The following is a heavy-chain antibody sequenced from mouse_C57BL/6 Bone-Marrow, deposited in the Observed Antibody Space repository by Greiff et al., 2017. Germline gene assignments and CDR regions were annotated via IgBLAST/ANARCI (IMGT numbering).Heavy chain of an antibody. V-gene: IGHV7-3*01. J-gene: IGHJ3*01. Sequence: DVQLQESGGGLVQPGGSLSLSCAASGFTFTDYYMNWVRQPPGKALEWLGFIRNKANGYTTEYSASVKGRFTISRDNSQSILYLQMKALRAEDSATYYCSRDDDGSDAYWGQGTLVTVSA. CDR2: IRNKANGYTT. CDR1: GFTFTDYY. CDR3: SRDDDGSDAY. D-gene: IGHD1-1*01.